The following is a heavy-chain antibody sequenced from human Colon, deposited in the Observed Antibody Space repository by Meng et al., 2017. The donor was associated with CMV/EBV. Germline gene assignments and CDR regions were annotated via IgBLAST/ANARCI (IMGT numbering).Heavy chain of an antibody. CDR3: ARGYSSSWYEAAYFDY. CDR2: ISSSSSYI. Sequence: VELVESGGGLVKPGGSLRLSCAASGFTFSSYSMNWVRQAPGKGLEWVSSISSSSSYIYYADSVKGRFTISRDNAKNSLYLQMNSLRAEDTAVYYCARGYSSSWYEAAYFDYWGQGTLVTVSS. CDR1: GFTFSSYS. J-gene: IGHJ4*02. D-gene: IGHD6-13*01. V-gene: IGHV3-21*01.